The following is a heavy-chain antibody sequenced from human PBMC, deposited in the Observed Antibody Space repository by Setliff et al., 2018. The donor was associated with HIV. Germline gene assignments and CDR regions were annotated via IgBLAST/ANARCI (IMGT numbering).Heavy chain of an antibody. CDR3: VKDSLPGGCDM. Sequence: GGSLRLSCVGTGFAFSTFDMNWVRQTPRKGLEWVAAVSPDGDVTYYPDSLRGRFTISRDYAKNSLFLQMNSLRAEDTALYYCVKDSLPGGCDMWGQGSMVTVS. J-gene: IGHJ3*02. D-gene: IGHD2-2*01. V-gene: IGHV3-23*01. CDR1: GFAFSTFD. CDR2: VSPDGDVT.